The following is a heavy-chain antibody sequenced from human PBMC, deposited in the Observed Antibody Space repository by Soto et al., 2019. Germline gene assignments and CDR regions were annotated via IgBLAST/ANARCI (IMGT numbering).Heavy chain of an antibody. V-gene: IGHV5-10-1*01. CDR3: ARRYCSRADCYSDS. CDR2: IDPGDSSA. Sequence: GESLKISCKGSGYSFTSYWIGWVRQMPGKGLEWMGRIDPGDSSATYSPTFQGHVTISADRSTRSAYLQWRSLRASDTAIYFCARRYCSRADCYSDSWGQGSLVTVSS. D-gene: IGHD2-2*01. CDR1: GYSFTSYW. J-gene: IGHJ4*02.